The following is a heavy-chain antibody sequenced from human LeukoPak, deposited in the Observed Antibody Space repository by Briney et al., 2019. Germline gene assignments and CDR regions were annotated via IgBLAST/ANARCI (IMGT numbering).Heavy chain of an antibody. V-gene: IGHV3-23*01. CDR3: ERDPSEYEYNRGWYRDF. Sequence: PGGSLRLSCAASGFTFSDYGMDWFRQAPGKGPEWVSTINNRGDEIHYADFVKGRFTISRDNSKSTLALQMRSLRVDDTAVYYCERDPSEYEYNRGWYRDFWGQGAQVIVSS. D-gene: IGHD6-19*01. CDR2: INNRGDEI. CDR1: GFTFSDYG. J-gene: IGHJ4*02.